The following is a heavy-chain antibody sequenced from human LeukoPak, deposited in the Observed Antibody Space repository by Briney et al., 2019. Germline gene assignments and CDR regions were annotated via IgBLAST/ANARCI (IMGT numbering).Heavy chain of an antibody. J-gene: IGHJ4*02. V-gene: IGHV4-59*08. D-gene: IGHD5-12*01. CDR3: ARHPTGLRPSWHFDY. CDR1: GGSISSYY. Sequence: PSETLSLTCTVSGGSISSYYWSWIRQPPGKGLEWIGYIYYSGSTNYNPSLKSRVTISVDTSKNQFSLKLSSVTAADTAGYYCARHPTGLRPSWHFDYWGQGTLVTVSS. CDR2: IYYSGST.